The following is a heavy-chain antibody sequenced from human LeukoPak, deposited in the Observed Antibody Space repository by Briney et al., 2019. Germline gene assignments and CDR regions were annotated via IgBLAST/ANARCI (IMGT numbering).Heavy chain of an antibody. CDR2: INHSGST. V-gene: IGHV4-34*01. J-gene: IGHJ4*02. Sequence: SETLSLTCAVYGGSFSGYYWSWIRQPPGKGLEWIGEINHSGSTNYNPSLKSRVTISVDTSKNQFSLKLGSVTAADTAVYYCARHTYVYFDYWGQGTLVTVSS. D-gene: IGHD3-16*01. CDR1: GGSFSGYY. CDR3: ARHTYVYFDY.